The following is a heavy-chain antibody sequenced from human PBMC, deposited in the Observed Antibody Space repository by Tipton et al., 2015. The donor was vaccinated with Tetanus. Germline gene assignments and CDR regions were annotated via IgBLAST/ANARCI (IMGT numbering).Heavy chain of an antibody. CDR3: ARIGWLQQNKPAFDI. CDR1: GGSISSYY. D-gene: IGHD5-24*01. J-gene: IGHJ3*02. V-gene: IGHV4-59*07. Sequence: TLSLTCTVSGGSISSYYWTWIQQPPGRGLEWIGNVHYSGSTNYSPSLRSRVTLSVDTSKNQFSLKLNSVTAADTAVYYCARIGWLQQNKPAFDIWGQGTAVTVSS. CDR2: VHYSGST.